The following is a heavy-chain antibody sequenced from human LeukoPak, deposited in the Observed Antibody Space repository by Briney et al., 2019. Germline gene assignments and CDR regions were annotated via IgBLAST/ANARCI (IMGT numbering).Heavy chain of an antibody. V-gene: IGHV3-23*01. CDR2: ISGSGGST. Sequence: GGSLRLSCAASGFTFSSYAMSWVRQAPGKGLERVSAISGSGGSTYYADSVKGRFTISRDNSKNTLYLQMNSLRAEDTAVYYCAKSPTYYYDSSGYPYYFDYWGQGTLVTVSS. D-gene: IGHD3-22*01. CDR3: AKSPTYYYDSSGYPYYFDY. CDR1: GFTFSSYA. J-gene: IGHJ4*02.